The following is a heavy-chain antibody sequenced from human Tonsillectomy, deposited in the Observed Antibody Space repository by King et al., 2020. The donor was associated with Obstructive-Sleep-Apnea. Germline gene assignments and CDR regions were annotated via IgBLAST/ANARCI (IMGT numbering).Heavy chain of an antibody. D-gene: IGHD3-3*01. CDR3: ARSIGYDFWSGYYSYFQH. Sequence: VQLQQWGAGLLKPSETLSLTCAVYGGSFSGYYWSWIRQPPGKGLEWIGEINHSGSTNYNPSLKSRVTISVDTSKNQFSLKLRSVTAADTAVYYCARSIGYDFWSGYYSYFQHWGQGTLVTVSS. V-gene: IGHV4-34*01. CDR1: GGSFSGYY. J-gene: IGHJ1*01. CDR2: INHSGST.